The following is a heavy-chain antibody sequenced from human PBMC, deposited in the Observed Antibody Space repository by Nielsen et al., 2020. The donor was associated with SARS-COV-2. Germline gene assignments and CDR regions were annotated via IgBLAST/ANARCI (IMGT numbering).Heavy chain of an antibody. CDR1: GYTFNNNG. D-gene: IGHD2-15*01. CDR2: ISYEGTNK. Sequence: SCKASGYTFNNNGFSWVRQAPGKGLEWVAVISYEGTNKDYADSVKGRFTISRDNSKNTLYLQMSSLRAEDTAVYYCAKDDGYCYGGSCYFFDYWGQGTLVTVSS. J-gene: IGHJ4*02. CDR3: AKDDGYCYGGSCYFFDY. V-gene: IGHV3-30-3*02.